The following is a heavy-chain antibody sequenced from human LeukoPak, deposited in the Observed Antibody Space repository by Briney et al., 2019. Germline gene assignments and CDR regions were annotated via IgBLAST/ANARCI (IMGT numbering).Heavy chain of an antibody. D-gene: IGHD1-14*01. CDR3: ASRYSASYKCMDV. Sequence: GGSLRPSCEASGLTFSRYWMTWVRQAPGKGLEWVANIKQDGSEKYYVDSVKGRFTISRDNAKNSLYLQMNSLRAEDTAIYYCASRYSASYKCMDVWGKGTTVTVSS. V-gene: IGHV3-7*01. CDR2: IKQDGSEK. CDR1: GLTFSRYW. J-gene: IGHJ6*03.